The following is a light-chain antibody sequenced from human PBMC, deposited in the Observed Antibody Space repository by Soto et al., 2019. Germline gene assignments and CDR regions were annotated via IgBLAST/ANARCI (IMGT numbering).Light chain of an antibody. Sequence: QSALTQPAAVSGAPGQSITISCTGTSSDVGAYNFVSWYQQHPGKAPKLMIYGVTNRPSGVSNRFSGSKSGNTASLTISGLQDEDEADYYCNSYTRSSRYVFGTGTKVTVL. CDR1: SSDVGAYNF. CDR2: GVT. CDR3: NSYTRSSRYV. V-gene: IGLV2-14*01. J-gene: IGLJ1*01.